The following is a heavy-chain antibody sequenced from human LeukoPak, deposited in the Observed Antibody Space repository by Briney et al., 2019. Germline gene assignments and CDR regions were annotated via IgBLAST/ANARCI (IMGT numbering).Heavy chain of an antibody. Sequence: GGSLRLSCAASGFTFDNYGINWVRQAPGKGLEWVSRIHWNGGRTGYADSVKGRFTISRDNAKNSLYLQMNSLRVEDTAAYYCARGRFDYYDSSGYYRPREYYSYYYYMDVWGKGTTVTISS. V-gene: IGHV3-20*04. CDR1: GFTFDNYG. D-gene: IGHD3-22*01. CDR2: IHWNGGRT. CDR3: ARGRFDYYDSSGYYRPREYYSYYYYMDV. J-gene: IGHJ6*03.